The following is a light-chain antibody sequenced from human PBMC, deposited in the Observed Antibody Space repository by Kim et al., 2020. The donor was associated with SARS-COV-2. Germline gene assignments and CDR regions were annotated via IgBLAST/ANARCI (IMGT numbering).Light chain of an antibody. J-gene: IGLJ3*02. Sequence: QSALTQPASVSGSPGQSISISGTGTSSNIGSYNYVSWHQQHPGKAPKLMIYDVNKRPSGISSRFSGSKSGSTASLTISGLQAEDEADYYCSSFTTRSTLVFGGGTLLTVL. CDR3: SSFTTRSTLV. V-gene: IGLV2-14*03. CDR1: SSNIGSYNY. CDR2: DVN.